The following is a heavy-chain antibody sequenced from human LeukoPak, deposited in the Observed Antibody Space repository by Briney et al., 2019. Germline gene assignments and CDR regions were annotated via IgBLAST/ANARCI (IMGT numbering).Heavy chain of an antibody. CDR3: AHYGDYRFMYYFDY. J-gene: IGHJ4*02. CDR1: GFSLSTSGVG. D-gene: IGHD4-17*01. CDR2: IYWNDDN. Sequence: SGPTLVKPTQTLTLTRTFSGFSLSTSGVGVGWVRQPPGKALEWLALIYWNDDNRYSPSLKSRLTIMKDTSKNQVVLIMTNMDPVDTATYYCAHYGDYRFMYYFDYWGQGTPVTVSS. V-gene: IGHV2-5*01.